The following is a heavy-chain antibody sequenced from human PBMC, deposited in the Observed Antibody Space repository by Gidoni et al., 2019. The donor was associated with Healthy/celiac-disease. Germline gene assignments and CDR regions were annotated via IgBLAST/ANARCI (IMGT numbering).Heavy chain of an antibody. CDR3: AKGYGSGNYHAFDI. D-gene: IGHD3-10*01. V-gene: IGHV3-30*18. Sequence: QVQLVEAGGGVVQPGRSLRLSCAAAGFTFSSYGMHWVRQAPGKGLEWVAVISSDGSNKYSPDSVKGRFTISRDNSKTTLYLQMNSLRAEDTAVYYCAKGYGSGNYHAFDIWGQGTMVTVSS. J-gene: IGHJ3*02. CDR1: GFTFSSYG. CDR2: ISSDGSNK.